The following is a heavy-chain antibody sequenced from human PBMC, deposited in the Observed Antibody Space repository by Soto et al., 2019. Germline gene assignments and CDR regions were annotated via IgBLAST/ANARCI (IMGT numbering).Heavy chain of an antibody. CDR3: ARHYPIGNNWNYFDY. J-gene: IGHJ4*02. D-gene: IGHD1-1*01. Sequence: QVQLQESGPGLVKPSETLSLTCIVSDGSLSSYYWGWIRQPPGKGLEWIGYIFYSGSTGYNPSLKSRVTIPVDRSKNQFSLKLTSVTTADTAVYYCARHYPIGNNWNYFDYWGQGTLVTVSS. CDR2: IFYSGST. CDR1: DGSLSSYY. V-gene: IGHV4-59*08.